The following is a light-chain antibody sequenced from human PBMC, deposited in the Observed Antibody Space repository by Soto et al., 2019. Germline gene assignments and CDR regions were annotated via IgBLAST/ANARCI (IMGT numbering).Light chain of an antibody. V-gene: IGLV2-11*01. J-gene: IGLJ1*01. CDR1: SIDVGGYNY. CDR2: DVS. CDR3: CSYAGSYTFEV. Sequence: QSVLTQPRSVSGSPGQSVTISCTGTSIDVGGYNYVSWYQQHPGKAPKLMIYDVSKRPSGVPDRFSGSKSGNTASLTISGLQAEDEADYYCCSYAGSYTFEVFGTGTKVTVL.